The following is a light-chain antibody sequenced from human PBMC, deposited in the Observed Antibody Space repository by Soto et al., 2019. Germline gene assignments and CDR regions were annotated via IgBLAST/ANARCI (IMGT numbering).Light chain of an antibody. CDR3: SSYAGSIFVV. J-gene: IGLJ2*01. Sequence: QSALTQPPSASGSPGQSVTNSCTGTSSDVGGYNYISWYQQHPGKAPKLMIYEVSKRPSGVPDRFSGSKSGNTASLTVSGLQAEDEADYFCSSYAGSIFVVFGGGTKLTVL. V-gene: IGLV2-8*01. CDR2: EVS. CDR1: SSDVGGYNY.